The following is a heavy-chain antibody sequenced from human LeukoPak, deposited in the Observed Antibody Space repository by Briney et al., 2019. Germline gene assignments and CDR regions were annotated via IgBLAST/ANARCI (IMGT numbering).Heavy chain of an antibody. CDR3: ARGADYYDSSGYYHDAFDI. J-gene: IGHJ3*02. V-gene: IGHV3-21*01. CDR2: ISSSSSYI. CDR1: GFTFSSYS. Sequence: GGSLRLSCAASGFTFSSYSMNWVRQAPGKGLEWVSSISSSSSYIYYADSVKGRFTISRDNAKNSLYLQMNSLRAEDTAVYYCARGADYYDSSGYYHDAFDIWGQGTMVTVSS. D-gene: IGHD3-22*01.